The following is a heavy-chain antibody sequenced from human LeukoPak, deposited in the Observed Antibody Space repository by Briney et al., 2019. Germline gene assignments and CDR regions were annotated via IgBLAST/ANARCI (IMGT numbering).Heavy chain of an antibody. Sequence: GGSLRLSCAATGFTFSGHVMHWVRQAPGKRLEWVAVIWYDGSNKYSADSVKGRFTISRDNSKNTLYLKMNSLRAEDTAVYYCARARNNYDSSGYSALDYWGQGTLATVSS. CDR3: ARARNNYDSSGYSALDY. D-gene: IGHD3-22*01. V-gene: IGHV3-33*01. CDR2: IWYDGSNK. CDR1: GFTFSGHV. J-gene: IGHJ4*02.